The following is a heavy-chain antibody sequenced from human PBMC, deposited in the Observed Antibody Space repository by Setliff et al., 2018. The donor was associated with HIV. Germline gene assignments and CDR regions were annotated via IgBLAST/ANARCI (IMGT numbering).Heavy chain of an antibody. CDR3: APVSSGWFDP. Sequence: ASVKVSCKASGYTFTDYYIDWVQQAPGGGLEWVGRVDPQDGETKYAEKFRDRVTITADTSTDTAYMELTSLRSEDTAMYYCAPVSSGWFDPWGQGTLVTVSS. J-gene: IGHJ5*02. D-gene: IGHD6-25*01. CDR2: VDPQDGET. CDR1: GYTFTDYY. V-gene: IGHV1-69-2*01.